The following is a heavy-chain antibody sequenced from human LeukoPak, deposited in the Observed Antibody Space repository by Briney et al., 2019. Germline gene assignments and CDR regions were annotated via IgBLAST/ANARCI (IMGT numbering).Heavy chain of an antibody. CDR2: IYYSGST. D-gene: IGHD3-9*01. J-gene: IGHJ5*02. V-gene: IGHV4-59*12. CDR1: GGSISSYY. CDR3: ARDRDDILTGTRFDP. Sequence: SETLSLTCTVSGGSISSYYWSWIRQPPGRGLEWIGYIYYSGSTNYNPSLKSRVTISVDTSKNQFSLKLSSVTAADTAVYYCARDRDDILTGTRFDPWGQGTLVTVSS.